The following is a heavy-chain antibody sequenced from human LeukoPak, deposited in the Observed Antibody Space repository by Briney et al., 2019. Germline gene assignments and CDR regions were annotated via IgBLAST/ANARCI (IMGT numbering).Heavy chain of an antibody. CDR3: ASSEVLGPRSNGKYSSGFDFDY. CDR2: INPNSGGT. V-gene: IGHV1-2*02. Sequence: GASVKVSCKASGYTFTGYYMHWVRQAPGQGLEWMGWINPNSGGTNYAQKFQGRVTMTRDTSISTAYMELSRLRSDDTAVYYCASSEVLGPRSNGKYSSGFDFDYWGQGTLVTVSS. D-gene: IGHD6-19*01. CDR1: GYTFTGYY. J-gene: IGHJ4*02.